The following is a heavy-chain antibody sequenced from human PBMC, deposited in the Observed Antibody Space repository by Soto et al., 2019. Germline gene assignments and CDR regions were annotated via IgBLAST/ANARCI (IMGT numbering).Heavy chain of an antibody. CDR2: ISAYNGNT. J-gene: IGHJ6*02. V-gene: IGHV1-18*01. CDR1: GYTFTSYG. D-gene: IGHD2-2*01. Sequence: ASVKVSCKASGYTFTSYGISWVRQAPGQGLEWMGWISAYNGNTNYAQKLQGRVTMTTDTSTSTAYMELSSLRSDDTALYYCAKDPNTVVVPAATGGMDVWGQGTTVTVSS. CDR3: AKDPNTVVVPAATGGMDV.